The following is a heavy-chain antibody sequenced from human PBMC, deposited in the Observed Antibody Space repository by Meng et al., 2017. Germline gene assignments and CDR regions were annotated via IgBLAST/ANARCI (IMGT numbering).Heavy chain of an antibody. Sequence: QVQVQQSGPGLVKPSQTLSLTCAISGDSISSNSAAWIWIRQSPSRGLEWLGRTYYRSKWYKDYAVSVRGRITINPDTSKNQFSLQLNSMTPEDTAMYYCARGRTEMDIEYWGRGTLVTVSS. D-gene: IGHD2-2*03. CDR1: GDSISSNSAA. V-gene: IGHV6-1*01. CDR3: ARGRTEMDIEY. J-gene: IGHJ4*02. CDR2: TYYRSKWYK.